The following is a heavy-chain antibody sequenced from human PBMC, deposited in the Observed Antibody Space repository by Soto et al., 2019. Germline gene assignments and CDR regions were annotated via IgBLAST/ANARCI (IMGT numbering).Heavy chain of an antibody. V-gene: IGHV3-66*01. J-gene: IGHJ6*03. CDR3: ARASFNWNYVGVGYYYYYMDG. CDR1: GFTVSSNY. D-gene: IGHD1-7*01. CDR2: IYSGGST. Sequence: EVQLVESGGGLVQPGGSLRLSCAASGFTVSSNYMSWVRQAPGKGLEWVSVIYSGGSTYYADSVKGRFTISRDNSKNTLYLQMNSLRAEDTAVYYCARASFNWNYVGVGYYYYYMDGWGTGTTVTVSS.